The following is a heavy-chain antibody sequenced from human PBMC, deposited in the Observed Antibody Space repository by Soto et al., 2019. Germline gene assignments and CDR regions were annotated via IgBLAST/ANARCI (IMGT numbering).Heavy chain of an antibody. Sequence: PSETLSLTCTVSGGSVSRYYWSWIRQSPGKGLEWIGYIFDNGDVKYNPSLMSRLTRSIDMSKNEFSLRLKSVTAADTAMYYCARGWGSKWYYFDSWGEGTLVTVSS. V-gene: IGHV4-59*02. CDR1: GGSVSRYY. CDR2: IFDNGDV. CDR3: ARGWGSKWYYFDS. J-gene: IGHJ4*02. D-gene: IGHD3-16*01.